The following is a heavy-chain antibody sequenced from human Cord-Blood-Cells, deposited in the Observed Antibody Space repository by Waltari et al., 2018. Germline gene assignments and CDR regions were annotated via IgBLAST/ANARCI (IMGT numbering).Heavy chain of an antibody. CDR1: GYTFTGYY. V-gene: IGHV1-2*04. CDR2: INPNSGGT. J-gene: IGHJ3*02. CDR3: ARGEGTMIVDAFDI. D-gene: IGHD3-22*01. Sequence: QVQLVQSGAEVKKPGAPVKVSGKASGYTFTGYYMHWVRQAPGQGLEWMGWINPNSGGTNYAQKFQGWVTMTRDTSISTAYMELSRLRSDDTAVYYCARGEGTMIVDAFDIWGQGTMVTVSS.